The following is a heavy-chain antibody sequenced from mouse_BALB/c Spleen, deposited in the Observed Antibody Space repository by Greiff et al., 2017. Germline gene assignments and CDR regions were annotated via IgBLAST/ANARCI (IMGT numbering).Heavy chain of an antibody. CDR2: IDPSDSYT. Sequence: VQLQQPGAELVKPGASVKLSCKASGYTFTSYWMHWVKQRPGQGLEWIGEIDPSDSYTNYNQKFKGKATLTVDKSSSTAYMQLSSLTSEDSAVYYCARTGSSLRFAYWGQGTLVTVSA. CDR3: ARTGSSLRFAY. D-gene: IGHD1-1*01. V-gene: IGHV1-69*02. CDR1: GYTFTSYW. J-gene: IGHJ3*01.